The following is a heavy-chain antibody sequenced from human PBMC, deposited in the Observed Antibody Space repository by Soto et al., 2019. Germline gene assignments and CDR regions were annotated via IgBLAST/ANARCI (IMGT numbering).Heavy chain of an antibody. J-gene: IGHJ4*02. CDR1: GGSISSSNYY. CDR3: ATALGNVARPSDF. Sequence: SETLSLTCIVSGGSISSSNYYWGWIRQPPGKGLEWIGTISYSGTTYYNPSLKSRVAVSVDTSKNQFSLKLTSVTAADTAVYYCATALGNVARPSDFWGQGTLVTVSS. CDR2: ISYSGTT. V-gene: IGHV4-39*01. D-gene: IGHD6-6*01.